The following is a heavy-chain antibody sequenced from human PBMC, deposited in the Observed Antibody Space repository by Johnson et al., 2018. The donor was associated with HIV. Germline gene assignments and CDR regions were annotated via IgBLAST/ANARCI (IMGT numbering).Heavy chain of an antibody. D-gene: IGHD3-22*01. Sequence: VQVLESGGGLVQPGGSLRLSCAASGFTFSSYWMHWVRQAPGKGLEWVAVISYDGSNKYYADSVKGRFTISRDNSKNTLYLQMNSLRAEDTAVYYCARDEYSGGYDDAFDIWGQGTMVTVSS. CDR1: GFTFSSYW. V-gene: IGHV3-30-3*01. J-gene: IGHJ3*02. CDR3: ARDEYSGGYDDAFDI. CDR2: ISYDGSNK.